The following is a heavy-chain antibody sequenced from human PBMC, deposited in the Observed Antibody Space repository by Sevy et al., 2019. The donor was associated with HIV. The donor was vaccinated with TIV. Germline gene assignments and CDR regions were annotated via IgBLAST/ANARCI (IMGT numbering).Heavy chain of an antibody. J-gene: IGHJ4*02. CDR1: GFTFTLYA. V-gene: IGHV3-30-3*01. D-gene: IGHD2-21*02. CDR2: ISYSGTNK. Sequence: GGSLRLSCAASGFTFTLYAIHWVRQAPGKGLEWVALISYSGTNKYYADSVKGRFTISRDDSKNTAYLQMNNPRTDDTAVYYCARVAVEYCTDDCYHRFDYWGQGTQVTISS. CDR3: ARVAVEYCTDDCYHRFDY.